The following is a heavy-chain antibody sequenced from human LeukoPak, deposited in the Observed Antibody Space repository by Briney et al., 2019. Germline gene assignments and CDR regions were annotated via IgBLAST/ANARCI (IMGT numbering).Heavy chain of an antibody. CDR3: ARSQTYYYGSGSYPYDY. V-gene: IGHV1-18*01. D-gene: IGHD3-10*01. Sequence: ASVKVSRKASGYTFTSYGNSWVRQAPGQGLEWMGWISAYNGNTNYAQKLQGRVTMTTDTSTSTAYMELRSLRSDDTAVYYCARSQTYYYGSGSYPYDYWGQGTLVTVSS. CDR1: GYTFTSYG. J-gene: IGHJ4*02. CDR2: ISAYNGNT.